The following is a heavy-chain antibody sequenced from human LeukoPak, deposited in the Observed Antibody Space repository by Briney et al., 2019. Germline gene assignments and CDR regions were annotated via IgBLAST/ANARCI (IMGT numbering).Heavy chain of an antibody. Sequence: SETLSLTCAVYGGSFSGYYWSWIRQPPGKGLEWIGEINHRGSTNYNPSLKSRVTISVDTSKNQFSLKLSSVTAADTAVYYCARGLYGPPLDYWGQGTLVTVSS. J-gene: IGHJ4*02. D-gene: IGHD3-10*01. V-gene: IGHV4-34*01. CDR1: GGSFSGYY. CDR2: INHRGST. CDR3: ARGLYGPPLDY.